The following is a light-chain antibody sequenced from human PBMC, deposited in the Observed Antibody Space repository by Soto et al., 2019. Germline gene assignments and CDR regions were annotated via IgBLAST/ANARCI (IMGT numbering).Light chain of an antibody. CDR1: SSDIGTYNL. J-gene: IGLJ1*01. CDR2: EVS. Sequence: LTQPASVSGSPGQSITISCTGTSSDIGTYNLVSWYQHYTGKAPKLMIYEVSSRPSGVSNRFSGSKSGNTASLTISGLQPEDEADYYCRSYTTSTTVVFGTGTKVTVL. V-gene: IGLV2-14*02. CDR3: RSYTTSTTVV.